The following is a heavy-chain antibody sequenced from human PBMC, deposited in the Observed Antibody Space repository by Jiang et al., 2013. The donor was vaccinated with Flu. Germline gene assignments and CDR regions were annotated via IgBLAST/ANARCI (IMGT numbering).Heavy chain of an antibody. CDR1: GFTFSSYS. V-gene: IGHV3-48*02. CDR3: ARRMTTVTTGQYFDL. J-gene: IGHJ2*01. Sequence: GLVQPGGSLRLSCAASGFTFSSYSMNWVRQAPGKGLEWVSYISSSSSTIYYADSVKGRFTISRDNAKNSLYLQMNSLRDEDTAVYYCARRMTTVTTGQYFDLWGRGTLVTVSS. D-gene: IGHD4-17*01. CDR2: ISSSSSTI.